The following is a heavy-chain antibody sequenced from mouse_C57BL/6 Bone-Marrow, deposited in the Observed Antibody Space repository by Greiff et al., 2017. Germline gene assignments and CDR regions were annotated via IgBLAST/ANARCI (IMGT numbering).Heavy chain of an antibody. V-gene: IGHV5-17*01. CDR2: ISSGSSTI. D-gene: IGHD2-1*01. CDR1: GFTFSDYG. J-gene: IGHJ3*01. Sequence: EVHLVESGGGLVKPGGSLKLSCAASGFTFSDYGMHWVRQAPEKGLEWVAYISSGSSTIYYADTVKGRFTISRDNAKNTLFLQITSLRSEDTAMYYCALYYGNYGFAYWGQGTLVTVSA. CDR3: ALYYGNYGFAY.